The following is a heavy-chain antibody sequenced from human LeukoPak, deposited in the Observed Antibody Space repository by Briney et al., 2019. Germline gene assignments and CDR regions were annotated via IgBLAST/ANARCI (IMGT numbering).Heavy chain of an antibody. CDR1: GGSFSGYY. D-gene: IGHD3-22*01. V-gene: IGHV4-34*01. CDR3: ASFSSGYCLDY. J-gene: IGHJ4*02. Sequence: PSETLSLTCAVYGGSFSGYYWSWIRQPPGKGLEWIGEINHSGSTNYNPSLKSRVTISVDTSKNQFSLKLSSVTAADTAVYYCASFSSGYCLDYWGQGTLVTVSS. CDR2: INHSGST.